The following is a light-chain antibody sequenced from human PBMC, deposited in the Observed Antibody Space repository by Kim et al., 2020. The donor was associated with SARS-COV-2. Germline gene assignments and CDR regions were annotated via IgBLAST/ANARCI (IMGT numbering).Light chain of an antibody. CDR3: NSRDSSGNLVV. CDR2: GKN. CDR1: TLRSYY. V-gene: IGLV3-19*01. Sequence: ALGQTVRNTGQGETLRSYYASWYQQKPGQAPVLVIYGKNNRPSGIPDRFSGSSSGNTASLTITGAQAEDEADYYCNSRDSSGNLVVFGGGTQLTVL. J-gene: IGLJ2*01.